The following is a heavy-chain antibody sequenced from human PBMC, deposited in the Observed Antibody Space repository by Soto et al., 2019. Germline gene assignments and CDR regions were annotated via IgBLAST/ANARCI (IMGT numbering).Heavy chain of an antibody. CDR2: MNPNSGNT. CDR1: GYTFTSYD. D-gene: IGHD3-3*01. V-gene: IGHV1-8*01. J-gene: IGHJ4*02. CDR3: ARGITVFGGPSRY. Sequence: QVQLVQSGAEVKKPGASVKVSCKASGYTFTSYDINWVRQATGQGLEWMGWMNPNSGNTGYAQKFQGRVTMTRNTSISTAYMELSSLKSEATAVYYGARGITVFGGPSRYWGQGTLVTVSS.